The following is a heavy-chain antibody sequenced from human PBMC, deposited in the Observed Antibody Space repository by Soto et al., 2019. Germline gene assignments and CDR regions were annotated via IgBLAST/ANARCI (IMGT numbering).Heavy chain of an antibody. CDR1: GGSISSYY. Sequence: SETLSLTCTVSGGSISSYYWGWIRRPPGKGLEWIGSIYYSGSTYYNPSLKSRVTISVDTSKNQFSLKLSSVTAADTAVYYCARRWRYSFDFWGEGTLVTVYS. V-gene: IGHV4-39*01. J-gene: IGHJ4*02. D-gene: IGHD6-13*01. CDR2: IYYSGST. CDR3: ARRWRYSFDF.